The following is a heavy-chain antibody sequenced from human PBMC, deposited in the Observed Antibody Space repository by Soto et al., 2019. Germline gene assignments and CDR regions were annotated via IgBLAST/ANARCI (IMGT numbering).Heavy chain of an antibody. CDR2: IYYSGST. Sequence: QVQLQEWGPGLVKPSQILSLTCTVSGGSISSGGYYWSWIRQHPGKGLEWIGYIYYSGSTYYNPSLKSRVTISVDTSKNQFSLKLSSVTAADTAVYYCAREWRDYYFDYWGQGTLVTVSS. CDR3: AREWRDYYFDY. CDR1: GGSISSGGYY. V-gene: IGHV4-31*03. J-gene: IGHJ4*02.